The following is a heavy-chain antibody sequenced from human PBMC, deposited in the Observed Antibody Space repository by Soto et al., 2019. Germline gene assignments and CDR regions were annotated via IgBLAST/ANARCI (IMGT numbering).Heavy chain of an antibody. CDR3: AKSGLIAVAALFDY. J-gene: IGHJ4*02. CDR1: GFTFSSYA. Sequence: GGSLRLSCAASGFTFSSYAMSWVRQAPGKGLEWVSAISGSGGSTYYADSVKGRFTISRDNSKNTLYLQMDSLRAEDTAVYYCAKSGLIAVAALFDYWGQGTLVTVSS. V-gene: IGHV3-23*01. CDR2: ISGSGGST. D-gene: IGHD6-19*01.